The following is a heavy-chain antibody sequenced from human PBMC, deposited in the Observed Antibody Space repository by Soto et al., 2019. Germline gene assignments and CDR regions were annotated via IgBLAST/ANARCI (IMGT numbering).Heavy chain of an antibody. J-gene: IGHJ5*02. D-gene: IGHD3-10*01. CDR3: AREILGVRGVIIPNWFDP. Sequence: ASVKVSCKASGGTFSSYTISWVRQAPGQGLEWMGRIIPILGIANYAQKFQGRVTITADKSTSTAYMELSSLRSEDTAVYYCAREILGVRGVIIPNWFDPWGQGTLVTVSS. CDR2: IIPILGIA. CDR1: GGTFSSYT. V-gene: IGHV1-69*04.